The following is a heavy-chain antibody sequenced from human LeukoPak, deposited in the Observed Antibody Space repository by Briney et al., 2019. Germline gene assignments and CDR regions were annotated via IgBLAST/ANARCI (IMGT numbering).Heavy chain of an antibody. CDR1: GFTHRDYS. CDR3: ARDTKYAFDN. J-gene: IGHJ4*02. V-gene: IGHV3-48*01. Sequence: PGGSLRLSCAASGFTHRDYSMNCVTQAPGKGLEWISYVGISSGNTKYADSVKGRFTISGDKAKNSLYLQMNSLRVEDTAVYYCARDTKYAFDNWGQGTLVTVSS. D-gene: IGHD2-2*01. CDR2: VGISSGNT.